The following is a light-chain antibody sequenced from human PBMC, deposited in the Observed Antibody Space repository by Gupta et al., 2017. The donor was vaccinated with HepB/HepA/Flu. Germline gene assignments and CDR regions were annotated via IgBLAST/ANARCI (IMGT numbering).Light chain of an antibody. CDR2: DNN. CDR1: SPNIGNNY. J-gene: IGLJ2*01. CDR3: GTWDSSMSAVV. Sequence: HSVLTQPPPVSPAPGQMVTIPCSGSSPNIGNNYVSWYHQPPGTTPKLLIYDNNSRPSAVPDRCSGSKSGTSATLVITGVQTGDEADYYYGTWDSSMSAVVFGGGTKLTVL. V-gene: IGLV1-51*01.